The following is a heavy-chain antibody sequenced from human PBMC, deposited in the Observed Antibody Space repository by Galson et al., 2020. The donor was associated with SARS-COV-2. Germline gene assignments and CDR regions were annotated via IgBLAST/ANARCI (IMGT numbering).Heavy chain of an antibody. CDR3: ARGYYDILTGHYDAFDI. Sequence: SGPTLVQPTQTLTLTRTFSGFSLSTTGMRVSWIRQPPGKALEWLARIDSHDDKFYSTSLKTRLTISKDTSKNQVVLTMTNMDPVDTATYYCARGYYDILTGHYDAFDIWGQGTRVTVSS. V-gene: IGHV2-70*04. CDR1: GFSLSTTGMR. J-gene: IGHJ3*02. D-gene: IGHD3-9*01. CDR2: IDSHDDK.